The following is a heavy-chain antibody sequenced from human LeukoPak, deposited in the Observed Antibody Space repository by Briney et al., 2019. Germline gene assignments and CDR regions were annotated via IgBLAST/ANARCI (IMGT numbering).Heavy chain of an antibody. CDR3: ARERTAKSTSIFDY. D-gene: IGHD5-18*01. CDR1: GFTFSSYW. V-gene: IGHV3-7*03. Sequence: PGGSLRLSCAASGFTFSSYWMSWVRQAPGKGLEWVANIKQDGSEKYYVDSVKGRFTISRDNAKNSLYLQMNSLRAEDTAVYYCARERTAKSTSIFDYWGQGTLVTVSS. CDR2: IKQDGSEK. J-gene: IGHJ4*02.